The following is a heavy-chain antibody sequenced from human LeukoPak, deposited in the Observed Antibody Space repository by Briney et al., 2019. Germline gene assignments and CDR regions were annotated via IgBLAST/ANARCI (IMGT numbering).Heavy chain of an antibody. J-gene: IGHJ5*02. CDR3: GRRLVGATYNGFDP. V-gene: IGHV4-59*08. D-gene: IGHD1-26*01. Sequence: SETLSLTCTVSGGSISSYYWSWIRQPPGKGLEWIGYIYYSGSTNYNPSLKSRVTISVDTSKNQCFLKLSSVTAADTAVYYCGRRLVGATYNGFDPWGQGTLVTVSS. CDR1: GGSISSYY. CDR2: IYYSGST.